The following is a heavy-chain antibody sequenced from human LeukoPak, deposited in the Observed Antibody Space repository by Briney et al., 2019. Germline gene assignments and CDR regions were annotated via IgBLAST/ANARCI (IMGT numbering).Heavy chain of an antibody. J-gene: IGHJ4*02. CDR3: ARETPDSSSWTAFDF. D-gene: IGHD6-13*01. CDR1: GLTFSSYG. Sequence: GGSLRLSCAASGLTFSSYGMSWVRQAPGKGLEWVSAISGSGGSTYYADSVKGRFTISRDNAKNSLSLQMNSLRDEDTAVYYCARETPDSSSWTAFDFWGQGTLVTVSS. CDR2: ISGSGGST. V-gene: IGHV3-23*01.